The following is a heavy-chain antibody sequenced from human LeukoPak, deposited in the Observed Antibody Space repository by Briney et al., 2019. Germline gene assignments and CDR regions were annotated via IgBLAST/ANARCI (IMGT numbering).Heavy chain of an antibody. V-gene: IGHV4-4*07. D-gene: IGHD1-26*01. CDR1: GGSISSYY. CDR2: IYTSGST. Sequence: PSETLSLTCTVSGGSISSYYWSWIRQPAGKGLEWIGRIYTSGSTNYNPSLKSRVTMSVDTSKNQFSLKLSSATAADTAVYYCARIVGATSRGAFDIWGQGTMVTVSS. CDR3: ARIVGATSRGAFDI. J-gene: IGHJ3*02.